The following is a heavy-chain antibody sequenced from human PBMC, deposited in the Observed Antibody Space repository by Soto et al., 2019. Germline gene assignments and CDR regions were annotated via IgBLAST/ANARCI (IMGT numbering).Heavy chain of an antibody. Sequence: EVQLVESGGGLAQPGRSLRLSCEASQFTFGNDAMHWVRQAPGKGLEWVSGISWNNRPIDYADSVKGRFTISRDNDKNSLFLQMNGLRPADTALYYCARRRVTGTRAFDMWGQGTMVTVSS. V-gene: IGHV3-9*01. CDR1: QFTFGNDA. J-gene: IGHJ3*02. D-gene: IGHD1-20*01. CDR2: ISWNNRPI. CDR3: ARRRVTGTRAFDM.